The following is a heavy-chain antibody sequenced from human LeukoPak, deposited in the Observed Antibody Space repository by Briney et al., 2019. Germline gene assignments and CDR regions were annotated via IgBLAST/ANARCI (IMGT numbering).Heavy chain of an antibody. Sequence: GGSLRLSCAASGFTFSSYDMHWVRHAPGRGLEWVSAICIAGDTYYPDSVKGRFTISRENAKNSMYLQMNSLKDGDTAVYIRGGIQVSGIDAFDIWGQGTMVTVSS. V-gene: IGHV3-13*01. CDR1: GFTFSSYD. J-gene: IGHJ3*02. CDR2: ICIAGDT. CDR3: GGIQVSGIDAFDI. D-gene: IGHD5/OR15-5a*01.